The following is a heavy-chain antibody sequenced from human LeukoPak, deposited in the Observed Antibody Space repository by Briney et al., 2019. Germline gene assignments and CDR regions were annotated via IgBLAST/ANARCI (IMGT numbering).Heavy chain of an antibody. CDR1: GFSFSTFW. J-gene: IGHJ4*02. V-gene: IGHV3-7*04. CDR2: IKHDGSVK. CDR3: AGGVSY. Sequence: PGVSLRLSCTASGFSFSTFWMNWVRQAPGKGLEWVANIKHDGSVKYYVDSVKGRFTISRDNAMQSLYLQMNSLRAEDTAVYYCAGGVSYWGRGTLVTVSS.